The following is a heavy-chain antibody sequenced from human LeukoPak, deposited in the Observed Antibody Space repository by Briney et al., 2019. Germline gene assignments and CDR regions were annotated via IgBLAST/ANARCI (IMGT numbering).Heavy chain of an antibody. D-gene: IGHD3-3*01. Sequence: PGGSLRLSCAASGFTFSSYGMSWVRQAPGKGLEWVSAISGSGGSTYYADSVKGRFTISRDNSKNTLYLQMNSLRAEDTAVYYCAKGGHDFWSGQNWFDPWGQGTLVTVSS. J-gene: IGHJ5*02. CDR1: GFTFSSYG. CDR2: ISGSGGST. CDR3: AKGGHDFWSGQNWFDP. V-gene: IGHV3-23*01.